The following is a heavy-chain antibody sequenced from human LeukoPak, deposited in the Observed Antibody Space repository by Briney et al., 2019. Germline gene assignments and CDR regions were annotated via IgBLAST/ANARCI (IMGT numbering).Heavy chain of an antibody. CDR3: ARDRGSGIGGFDY. CDR2: INPSDGGT. V-gene: IGHV1-46*01. D-gene: IGHD3-10*01. Sequence: ASVKVSFKSSGYTFTIDYMRWVRQAPGQGLEWMGIINPSDGGTTYAQKFQGRVTMTRDTSTSTVYMELSSLRSEDTAVYYCARDRGSGIGGFDYSDRETLVTVSS. J-gene: IGHJ4*02. CDR1: GYTFTIDY.